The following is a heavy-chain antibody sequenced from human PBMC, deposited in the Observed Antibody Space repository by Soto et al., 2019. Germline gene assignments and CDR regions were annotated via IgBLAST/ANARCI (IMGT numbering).Heavy chain of an antibody. J-gene: IGHJ6*02. D-gene: IGHD6-13*01. V-gene: IGHV1-69*13. CDR2: IIPIFGTA. CDR1: GCTFSSYA. CDR3: ARATLGSSSWYTTGFMDV. Sequence: GASVKVSCKASGCTFSSYAISWVRQAPGQGLEWMGGIIPIFGTANYAQKFQGRVTITADESTSTAYMELSSLRSEDTAVYYCARATLGSSSWYTTGFMDVWGQGTTVTVSS.